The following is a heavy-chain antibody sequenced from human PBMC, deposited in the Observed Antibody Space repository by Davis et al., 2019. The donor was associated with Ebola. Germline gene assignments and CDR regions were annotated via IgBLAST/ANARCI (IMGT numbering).Heavy chain of an antibody. J-gene: IGHJ3*02. D-gene: IGHD6-6*01. V-gene: IGHV3-49*03. CDR1: GFTFGDYA. CDR3: TRAREYRNGNDAFDI. CDR2: IRSKAYGGTT. Sequence: PGGSLRLSCTASGFTFGDYAMSWFRQAPGKGLEWVGFIRSKAYGGTTEYAASVKGRFTISRDDSKSIAYLQMNSLKTEDTAVYYCTRAREYRNGNDAFDIWGQGTMVTVSS.